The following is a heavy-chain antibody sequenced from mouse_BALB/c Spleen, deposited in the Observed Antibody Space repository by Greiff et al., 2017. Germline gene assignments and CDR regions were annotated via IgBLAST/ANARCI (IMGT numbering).Heavy chain of an antibody. V-gene: IGHV5-15*02. CDR3: ARDRSGSSYGAMDY. CDR1: GFTFSDYG. CDR2: ISNLAYSI. D-gene: IGHD1-1*01. J-gene: IGHJ4*01. Sequence: EVKVVESGGGLVQPGGSRKLSCAASGFTFSDYGMAWVRQAPGKGPEWVAFISNLAYSIYYADTVTGRFTISRENAKNTLYLEMSSLRSEDTAMYYCARDRSGSSYGAMDYWGQGTSVTVSS.